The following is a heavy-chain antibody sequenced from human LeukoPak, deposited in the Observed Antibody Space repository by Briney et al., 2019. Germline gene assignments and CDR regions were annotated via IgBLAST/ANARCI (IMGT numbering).Heavy chain of an antibody. Sequence: GASVKVSCKASGGTFSSYAISWVRQAPGQGLEWMGRIIPILGIANYAQKFQGRVTITADKSTSTAYMELSSLRSEDTAVYYCARDSPGVAARPGYYYGMDVWGQGTTVTVSS. CDR2: IIPILGIA. CDR3: ARDSPGVAARPGYYYGMDV. CDR1: GGTFSSYA. V-gene: IGHV1-69*04. D-gene: IGHD6-6*01. J-gene: IGHJ6*02.